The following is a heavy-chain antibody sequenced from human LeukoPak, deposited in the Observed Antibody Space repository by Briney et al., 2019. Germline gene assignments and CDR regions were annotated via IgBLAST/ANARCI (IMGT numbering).Heavy chain of an antibody. J-gene: IGHJ4*02. V-gene: IGHV1-18*01. Sequence: ASVKVSCKASGYTFTNYGFSWVRQDPGQGLEWMGWTSTHNGNKMYAQSLQGRVTVTTDTSTSTTYMELTSLRSDDTAVYYCARDLRRGSYYDGHYLDFWGQGTLVTVSS. CDR1: GYTFTNYG. CDR3: ARDLRRGSYYDGHYLDF. CDR2: TSTHNGNK. D-gene: IGHD3-10*01.